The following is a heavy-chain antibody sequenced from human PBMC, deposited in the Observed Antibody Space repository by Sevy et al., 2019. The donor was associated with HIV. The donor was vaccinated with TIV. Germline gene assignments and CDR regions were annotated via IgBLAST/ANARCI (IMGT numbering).Heavy chain of an antibody. J-gene: IGHJ4*02. V-gene: IGHV1-69*13. CDR1: GGTFSSYA. CDR2: IIPIFGTA. D-gene: IGHD3-22*01. Sequence: ASLKVSCKASGGTFSSYAISWVRQAPGQGLEWMGGIIPIFGTANYAQKFQGRVTITADESTSTAYMELSSLRSEDTAVYYCASSVYYYDSSGLGGYWGQGTLVTVSS. CDR3: ASSVYYYDSSGLGGY.